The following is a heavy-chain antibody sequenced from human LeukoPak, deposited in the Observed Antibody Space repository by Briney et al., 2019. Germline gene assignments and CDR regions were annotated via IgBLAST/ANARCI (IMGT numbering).Heavy chain of an antibody. Sequence: ASVKVSCKASGYTFTSYYMHWVRQAPGQGLEWMGIINPSGGSTSYAQKFQGRVTMTRDTSTCTVYMELSSLRSEDTAVYYCAGDVPYSSGWSPSYYFDYWGQGTLVTVSS. D-gene: IGHD6-19*01. CDR2: INPSGGST. CDR1: GYTFTSYY. J-gene: IGHJ4*02. CDR3: AGDVPYSSGWSPSYYFDY. V-gene: IGHV1-46*01.